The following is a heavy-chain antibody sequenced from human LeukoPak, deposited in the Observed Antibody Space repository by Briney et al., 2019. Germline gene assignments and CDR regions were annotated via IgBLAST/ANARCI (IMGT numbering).Heavy chain of an antibody. D-gene: IGHD3-10*01. J-gene: IGHJ6*03. CDR3: AKDSSPGGDTYMDV. CDR1: GFTFSSYG. V-gene: IGHV3-30*18. Sequence: GRSLRLSCAASGFTFSSYGMHWVRQAPGKGLEWVAVISYDGSNKYYADSVKGRFTISRDNSKNTLYLQMNSLRAEDTAVYYCAKDSSPGGDTYMDVWGKGTTVTVSS. CDR2: ISYDGSNK.